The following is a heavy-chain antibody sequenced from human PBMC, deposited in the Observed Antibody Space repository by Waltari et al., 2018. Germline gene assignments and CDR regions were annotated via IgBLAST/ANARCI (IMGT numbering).Heavy chain of an antibody. CDR2: IKQDGSEK. CDR1: GFTFSSYW. V-gene: IGHV3-7*01. D-gene: IGHD1-26*01. CDR3: ARDRRVGATVGGDY. J-gene: IGHJ4*02. Sequence: EVQLVESGGGLVQPGGSLRLSCAASGFTFSSYWMSWVRQAPGKGLEWVANIKQDGSEKYYVDSVKGRFTISRDNAKNSLYLQMNSLRAEDTAVYYCARDRRVGATVGGDYWGQGTLVTVSS.